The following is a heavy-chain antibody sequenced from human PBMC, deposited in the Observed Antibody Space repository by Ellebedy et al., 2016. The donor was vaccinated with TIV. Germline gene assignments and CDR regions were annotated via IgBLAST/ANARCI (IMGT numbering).Heavy chain of an antibody. V-gene: IGHV3-30*19. CDR1: GFTFSSYG. CDR3: ARAPAYCGGDCPKGRDYYYYYGMDV. D-gene: IGHD2-21*02. CDR2: IWYDGSNK. Sequence: GESLKISCAASGFTFSSYGMHWVRQAPGKGLEWVSVIWYDGSNKYYADSVKGRFTIFRDNSKNTLYLQMNSLRAEDTAVYYCARAPAYCGGDCPKGRDYYYYYGMDVWGQGTTVTVSS. J-gene: IGHJ6*02.